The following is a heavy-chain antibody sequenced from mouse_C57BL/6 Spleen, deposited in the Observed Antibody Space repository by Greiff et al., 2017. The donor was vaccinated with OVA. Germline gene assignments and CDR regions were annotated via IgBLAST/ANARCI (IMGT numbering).Heavy chain of an antibody. D-gene: IGHD1-1*01. J-gene: IGHJ2*01. CDR2: IYPGSGST. Sequence: VQLQQPGAELVKPGASVKMSCKASGYTFTSYWITWVKQRPGQGLEWIGDIYPGSGSTNYNEKFKSKATLTVDTSSSTAYMQLSSLTSEDSAVYYCARGGTVVATPYYFDYWGQGTTLTVSS. CDR3: ARGGTVVATPYYFDY. CDR1: GYTFTSYW. V-gene: IGHV1-55*01.